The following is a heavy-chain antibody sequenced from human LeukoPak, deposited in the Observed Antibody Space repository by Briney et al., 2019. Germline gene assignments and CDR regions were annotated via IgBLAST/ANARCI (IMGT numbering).Heavy chain of an antibody. CDR3: ARVYISSRGYYYMDV. CDR1: GFTFSDYY. Sequence: GGSLRLSCAASGFTFSDYYMSWIRQAPGKGLEWVSYISSSDSTIYYADSVKGRFTISRDNAKNSLYLQMNSLAADDTAVYYCARVYISSRGYYYMDVWGKGTTVTISS. V-gene: IGHV3-11*01. CDR2: ISSSDSTI. D-gene: IGHD6-13*01. J-gene: IGHJ6*03.